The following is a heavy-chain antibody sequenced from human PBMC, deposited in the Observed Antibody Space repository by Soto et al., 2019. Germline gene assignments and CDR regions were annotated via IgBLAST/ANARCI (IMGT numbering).Heavy chain of an antibody. Sequence: GGSLRLSCAASGFTFSNARTTWVRQAPGKGLEWVGHINRKTDGGTTDFAAPVKGRFTISRDDSENTLYLQMNSLKTEDTAVYYCTTGLRTYTFGWWDRGTLVTVSS. CDR2: INRKTDGGTT. V-gene: IGHV3-15*01. J-gene: IGHJ4*02. CDR3: TTGLRTYTFGW. D-gene: IGHD5-18*01. CDR1: GFTFSNAR.